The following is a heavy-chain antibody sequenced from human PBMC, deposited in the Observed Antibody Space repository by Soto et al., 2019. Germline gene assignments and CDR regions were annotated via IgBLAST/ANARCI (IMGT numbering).Heavy chain of an antibody. Sequence: SETLSLTCTVSGGSISSYYWSWIRQPPGKGLEWIGYIYYSGSTNYNPSLKSRVTISVDTSKNQFSLKLSSVTAADTAVYYCARKLRYFDDNWFDPWGQGTLVTVSS. J-gene: IGHJ5*02. V-gene: IGHV4-59*01. CDR3: ARKLRYFDDNWFDP. CDR1: GGSISSYY. D-gene: IGHD3-9*01. CDR2: IYYSGST.